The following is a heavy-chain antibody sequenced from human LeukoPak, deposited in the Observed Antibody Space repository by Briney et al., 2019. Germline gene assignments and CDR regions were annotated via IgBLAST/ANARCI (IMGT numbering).Heavy chain of an antibody. CDR3: ARAVGDSGYGRYFDY. D-gene: IGHD5-12*01. V-gene: IGHV4-59*01. J-gene: IGHJ4*02. CDR2: VYNTGST. CDR1: GGSISSYY. Sequence: SETLSLTCTVSGGSISSYYWSWIRQPPGKGLEWIGNVYNTGSTNYNPSLESRVAISVDTSKNHFSLRLSSVTAADTAVYYCARAVGDSGYGRYFDYWGQGTLVTVSS.